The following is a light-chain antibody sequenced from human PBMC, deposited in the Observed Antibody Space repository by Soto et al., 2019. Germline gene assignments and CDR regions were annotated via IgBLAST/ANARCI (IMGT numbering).Light chain of an antibody. CDR1: RSDVGGYKY. CDR2: EVS. J-gene: IGLJ1*01. V-gene: IGLV2-14*01. Sequence: QSALTQPASVSGSPGQSITISCTGTRSDVGGYKYVPWYQQHPGKAPKLMIYEVSNRPSGVSNRFSGSKSGNTASLTISGLQAEDEADYYCSSYTSSSTLYVFGTGTKLTVL. CDR3: SSYTSSSTLYV.